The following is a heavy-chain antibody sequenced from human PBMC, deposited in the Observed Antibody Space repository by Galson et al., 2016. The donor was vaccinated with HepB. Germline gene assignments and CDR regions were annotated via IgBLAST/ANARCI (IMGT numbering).Heavy chain of an antibody. J-gene: IGHJ4*02. V-gene: IGHV4-38-2*02. CDR1: GFSISNGYY. D-gene: IGHD3-9*01. Sequence: ETLSLTCTVSGFSISNGYYWDWIRQTPGEGLEWIATVYFDGSTYYNPSLRSRVTISMDMSKNQFSLKLNSVTAADTAVYYCARAPPYDILTGYEYHFDYWGQGALVIVSS. CDR3: ARAPPYDILTGYEYHFDY. CDR2: VYFDGST.